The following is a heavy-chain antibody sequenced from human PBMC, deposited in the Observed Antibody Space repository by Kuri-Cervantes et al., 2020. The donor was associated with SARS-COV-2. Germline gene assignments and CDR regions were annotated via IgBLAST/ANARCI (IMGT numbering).Heavy chain of an antibody. J-gene: IGHJ5*02. D-gene: IGHD2-2*01. V-gene: IGHV3-30*03. CDR3: ARDMGAIVLVRRDWFDP. CDR1: GFSFSTYG. CDR2: VSYDGSDN. Sequence: GESLKISCAASGFSFSTYGIHWVRQAPGKGPEWVAVVSYDGSDNDYADSVKGRFSISRDNSKNTLYLQMSSLRIEDTAIYYCARDMGAIVLVRRDWFDPWGPGTLVTVSS.